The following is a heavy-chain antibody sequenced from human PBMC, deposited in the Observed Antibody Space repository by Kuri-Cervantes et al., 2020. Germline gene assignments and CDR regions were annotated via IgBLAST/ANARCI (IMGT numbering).Heavy chain of an antibody. V-gene: IGHV1-18*04. D-gene: IGHD1-26*01. CDR2: ISAYNGHT. J-gene: IGHJ4*02. Sequence: ASVKVSCKASGYTFTGYYMHWVRQAPGQGLEWVGWISAYNGHTSYAQKLQGRVTMTKDTSTGTAYMELSSLRSDDTAGYYCARDVSGSYYGDYWGQGTLVTVSS. CDR3: ARDVSGSYYGDY. CDR1: GYTFTGYY.